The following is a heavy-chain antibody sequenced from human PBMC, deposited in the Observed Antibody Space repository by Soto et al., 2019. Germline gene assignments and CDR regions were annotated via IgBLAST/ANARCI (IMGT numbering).Heavy chain of an antibody. J-gene: IGHJ4*02. CDR3: ARAAADILTGYPIDY. V-gene: IGHV3-48*01. D-gene: IGHD3-9*01. Sequence: GGFLRLSCAASGFTFSSYSMNWVRQAPGKGLEWVSYISSSSSTIYYADSVKGRLTISRDNAKNSLYLQMNSLRAEDTAVYYCARAAADILTGYPIDYWGQGTLVTVSS. CDR1: GFTFSSYS. CDR2: ISSSSSTI.